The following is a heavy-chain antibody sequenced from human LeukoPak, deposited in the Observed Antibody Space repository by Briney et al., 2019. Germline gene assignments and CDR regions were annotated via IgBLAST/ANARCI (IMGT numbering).Heavy chain of an antibody. D-gene: IGHD5-18*01. V-gene: IGHV4-38-2*02. CDR2: IYHSGNT. J-gene: IGHJ4*02. Sequence: ASETLSLTCTVSGYSISSGYYWGWIRPPPGKGLEWIANIYHSGNTYYNPSLKSRVTISVDTSKSQFSLKLSSVTAADTAVYYCARDYQGGYGDKTVDYWGQGTLVTVSS. CDR3: ARDYQGGYGDKTVDY. CDR1: GYSISSGYY.